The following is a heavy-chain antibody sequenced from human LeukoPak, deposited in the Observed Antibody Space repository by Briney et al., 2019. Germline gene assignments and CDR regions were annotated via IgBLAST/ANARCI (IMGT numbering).Heavy chain of an antibody. V-gene: IGHV4-59*01. CDR3: ARGRGYSYGYFDY. CDR1: GGSISSYY. D-gene: IGHD5-18*01. CDR2: IYYSGST. J-gene: IGHJ4*02. Sequence: SETLSLTCTVSGGSISSYYWSWIRQPPGKGLELIGYIYYSGSTNYNPSLKSRVTISVDTSKNQFSLKLSSVTAADTAVYYCARGRGYSYGYFDYWGQGTLVTVSS.